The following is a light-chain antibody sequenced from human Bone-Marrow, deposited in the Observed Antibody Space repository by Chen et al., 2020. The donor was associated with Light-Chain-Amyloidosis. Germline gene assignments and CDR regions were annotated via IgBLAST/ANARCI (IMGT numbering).Light chain of an antibody. Sequence: DVVLPQSPLSLPVTLGQPASISCRSSQGLVHRDGNTYLSWFQQRPGQPPKRLIYEVSNRASGVPDRFSGSGSGTDFALKISRVEAEDVGLYYWMQGTQCPPYTFGQGTKLEIK. CDR2: EVS. CDR1: QGLVHRDGNTY. J-gene: IGKJ2*01. CDR3: MQGTQCPPYT. V-gene: IGKV2-30*02.